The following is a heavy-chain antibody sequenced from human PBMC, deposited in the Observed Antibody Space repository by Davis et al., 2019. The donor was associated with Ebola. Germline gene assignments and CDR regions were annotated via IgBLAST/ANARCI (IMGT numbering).Heavy chain of an antibody. V-gene: IGHV3-23*01. CDR2: ISNLAMKT. CDR1: GFTFSSYW. J-gene: IGHJ6*02. CDR3: ADPLSSV. Sequence: GESLKISCAASGFTFSSYWMSWVRQAPGRGLECVSVISNLAMKTFYSDSVQGRFIISRDNSKSIVSLQMNNLRVDDTAIYYCADPLSSVWGQGTTVTVS.